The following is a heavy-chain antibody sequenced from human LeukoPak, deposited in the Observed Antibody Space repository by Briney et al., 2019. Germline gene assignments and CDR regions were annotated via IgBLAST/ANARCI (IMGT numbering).Heavy chain of an antibody. CDR2: ISYDGSNK. CDR3: ASYWNNGY. J-gene: IGHJ4*02. CDR1: GFTFSSYA. V-gene: IGHV3-30*14. Sequence: GGSLRLSCAASGFTFSSYAMHWVRQAPGKGLEWVAVISYDGSNKYYADSVKGRFLISRDNSKNILYLQMSSLRAEDTAVYYCASYWNNGYWGQGTLVTVSS. D-gene: IGHD1/OR15-1a*01.